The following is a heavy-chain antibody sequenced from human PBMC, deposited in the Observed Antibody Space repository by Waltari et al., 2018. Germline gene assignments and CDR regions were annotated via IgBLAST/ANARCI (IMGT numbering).Heavy chain of an antibody. CDR1: GGSITSARHY. D-gene: IGHD5-12*01. J-gene: IGHJ3*01. Sequence: QLQLQESGPGLVKPSETVSLPCSVPGGSITSARHYWGWIRQPPGQGLEWIGTISYSGTTYNSPSLQSQVTISRDTSKNQLSLKLDSVTASDTAVYYCATYIGASVGTASFDVWGQGTMVTVSS. V-gene: IGHV4-39*01. CDR3: ATYIGASVGTASFDV. CDR2: ISYSGTT.